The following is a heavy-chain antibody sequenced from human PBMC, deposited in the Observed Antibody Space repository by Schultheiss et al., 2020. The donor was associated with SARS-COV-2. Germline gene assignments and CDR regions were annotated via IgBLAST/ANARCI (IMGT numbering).Heavy chain of an antibody. J-gene: IGHJ4*02. V-gene: IGHV3-64*04. CDR1: GFTFSSYA. CDR2: ISSNGGST. CDR3: ARSRLTGTTRQYFDY. D-gene: IGHD1-7*01. Sequence: GGSLRLSCAASGFTFSSYAMHWVRQAPGKGLEYVSAISSNGGSTYYADSVKGRFTISRDNAKNSLYLQMNSLRAEDTAVYYCARSRLTGTTRQYFDYWGQGTLVTVSS.